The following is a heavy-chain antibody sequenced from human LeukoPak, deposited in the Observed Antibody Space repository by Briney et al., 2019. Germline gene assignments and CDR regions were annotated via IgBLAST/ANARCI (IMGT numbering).Heavy chain of an antibody. Sequence: ASVKVSCKASGYTFTSYYMHWVRQAPGQGLEWMGIINPSGGSTSYAQKFQGRVTMTRDMSTSTVYMELSSLRSEDTAVYYCARDIEGYYDSSGYYFDYWGQGTLVTVSS. D-gene: IGHD3-22*01. V-gene: IGHV1-46*01. J-gene: IGHJ4*02. CDR1: GYTFTSYY. CDR2: INPSGGST. CDR3: ARDIEGYYDSSGYYFDY.